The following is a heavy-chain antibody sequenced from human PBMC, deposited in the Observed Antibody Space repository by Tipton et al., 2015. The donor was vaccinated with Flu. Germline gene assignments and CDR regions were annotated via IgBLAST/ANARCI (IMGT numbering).Heavy chain of an antibody. CDR2: ISHSGRT. CDR3: ARSTYYYGSGSSDY. V-gene: IGHV4-38-2*01. Sequence: LRLSCAVSDYSISSGYYWGWIRQPPGKGLEWIGCISHSGRTYYNPSLKSRVTISVNTAKNQFSQRLSSVTAADTAVYYCARSTYYYGSGSSDYWGQGTLVTVSS. D-gene: IGHD3-10*01. J-gene: IGHJ4*02. CDR1: DYSISSGYY.